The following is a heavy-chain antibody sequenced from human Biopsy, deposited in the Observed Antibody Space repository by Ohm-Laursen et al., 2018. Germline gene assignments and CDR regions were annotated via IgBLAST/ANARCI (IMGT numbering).Heavy chain of an antibody. CDR1: GFTFSGFS. Sequence: SLRLSCTASGFTFSGFSMNWVRQAPGKGLEWVSSISASGNHIYYTDSVKGRFTVSRDNGKNSVYLQMNSLRAEDTAVYYCARVLLPAAAVHYGMDVWGQGTTVTVSS. J-gene: IGHJ6*02. CDR2: ISASGNHI. V-gene: IGHV3-21*01. D-gene: IGHD2-2*01. CDR3: ARVLLPAAAVHYGMDV.